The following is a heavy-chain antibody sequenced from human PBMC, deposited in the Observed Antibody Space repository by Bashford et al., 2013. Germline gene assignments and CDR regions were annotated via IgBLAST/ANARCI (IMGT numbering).Heavy chain of an antibody. J-gene: IGHJ6*03. CDR2: IRTKSNNYAT. Sequence: GGSLRLSCTASGFAFSGAAMHWVRPGFRGKGVEWLGRIRTKSNNYATEYAASVQGRFTISRDDSQNTAYLQVDSLTTDDTAVYYCARLGQQLPNYFYRDVWGQGGPRSPSP. CDR1: GFAFSGAA. D-gene: IGHD6-13*01. V-gene: IGHV3-73*01. CDR3: ARLGQQLPNYFYRDV.